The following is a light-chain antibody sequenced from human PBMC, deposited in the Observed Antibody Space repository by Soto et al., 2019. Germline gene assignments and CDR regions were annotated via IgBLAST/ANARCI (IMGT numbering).Light chain of an antibody. Sequence: QSTLRQPASVSVSHGRSITLSCTGTSSDVGGYHYVSWYQQHPGKAPKLMIYEVINRPSGVSNRFSASKYGNTASLTISGLQAEDEADYYCSSYTSTSTYVFGTGTKVTVL. J-gene: IGLJ1*01. CDR3: SSYTSTSTYV. CDR1: SSDVGGYHY. V-gene: IGLV2-14*01. CDR2: EVI.